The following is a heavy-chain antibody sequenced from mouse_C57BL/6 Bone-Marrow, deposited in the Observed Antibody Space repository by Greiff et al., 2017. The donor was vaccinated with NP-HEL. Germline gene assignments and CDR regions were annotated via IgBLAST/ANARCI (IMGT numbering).Heavy chain of an antibody. Sequence: ESGGGLVKPGGSLKLSCAASGFTFSSYTMSWVRQTPEKRLEWVATISGGGGNTYYPDSVKGRFTISRDNAKNTLYLQMSSLRSEDTALYYCARHPLYYYGSPDYWGQGTTLTVSS. CDR3: ARHPLYYYGSPDY. CDR1: GFTFSSYT. CDR2: ISGGGGNT. V-gene: IGHV5-9*01. J-gene: IGHJ2*01. D-gene: IGHD1-1*01.